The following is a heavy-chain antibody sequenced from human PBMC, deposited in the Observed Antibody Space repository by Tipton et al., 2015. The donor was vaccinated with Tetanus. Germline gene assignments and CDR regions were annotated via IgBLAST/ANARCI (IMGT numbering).Heavy chain of an antibody. D-gene: IGHD3-10*01. V-gene: IGHV4-39*01. CDR1: GGSISDKKYY. J-gene: IGHJ5*02. CDR2: IYFEGST. CDR3: ARHLYGYWFDP. Sequence: SGGSISDKKYYWGWIRQPPGRGLEWIASIYFEGSTYYSPPLKSRVTIAVDRSQNVFSLNLTSVTAADTAVYYCARHLYGYWFDPWGQGALVTVSS.